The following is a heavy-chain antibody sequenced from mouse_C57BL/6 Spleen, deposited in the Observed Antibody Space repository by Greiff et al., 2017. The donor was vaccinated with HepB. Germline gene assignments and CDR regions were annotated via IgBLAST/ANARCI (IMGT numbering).Heavy chain of an antibody. Sequence: EVMLVESGGDLVKPGGSLKLSCAASGFTFSSYGMSWVRQTPDKRLEWVATISSGGSYTYYPDSVKGRFTISRDNAKNTLYLQMSSLKSEDTAMYYCARHGVGRYFDYWGQGTTLTVSS. J-gene: IGHJ2*01. CDR2: ISSGGSYT. D-gene: IGHD4-1*01. CDR1: GFTFSSYG. CDR3: ARHGVGRYFDY. V-gene: IGHV5-6*01.